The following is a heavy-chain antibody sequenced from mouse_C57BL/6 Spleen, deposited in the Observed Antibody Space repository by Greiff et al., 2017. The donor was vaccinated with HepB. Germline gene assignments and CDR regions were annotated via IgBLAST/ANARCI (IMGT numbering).Heavy chain of an antibody. CDR2: IYPGDGDT. J-gene: IGHJ3*01. D-gene: IGHD1-1*01. CDR3: ARKSYGSQFAY. V-gene: IGHV1-80*01. CDR1: GYAFSSYW. Sequence: VQVVESGAELVKPGASVKISCKASGYAFSSYWMNWVKQRPGKGLEWIGQIYPGDGDTNYNGKFKGKATLTADKSSSTAYMQLSSLTSEDSAVYFCARKSYGSQFAYWGQGTLVTVSA.